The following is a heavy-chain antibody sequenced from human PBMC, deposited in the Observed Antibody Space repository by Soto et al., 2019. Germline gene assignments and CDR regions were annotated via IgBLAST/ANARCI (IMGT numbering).Heavy chain of an antibody. V-gene: IGHV3-33*01. D-gene: IGHD6-13*01. CDR2: IWYDGSNK. J-gene: IGHJ4*02. Sequence: QVQLVESGGGVVQPGRSLRLSCAASGFTFSSYGMHWVRQAPGKGLEWVAVIWYDGSNKYYADSVKGRFTISRDNSKNTLYLQMNSLRAEDTAVYYCARGPLYSSSWYLGAGYFDYWGQGTLVTVSS. CDR1: GFTFSSYG. CDR3: ARGPLYSSSWYLGAGYFDY.